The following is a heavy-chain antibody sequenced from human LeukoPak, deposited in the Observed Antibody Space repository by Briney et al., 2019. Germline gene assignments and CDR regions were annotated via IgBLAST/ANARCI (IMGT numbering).Heavy chain of an antibody. D-gene: IGHD5-24*01. J-gene: IGHJ4*02. CDR3: ARAGGYKLDY. CDR2: IYSGGNT. V-gene: IGHV3-53*01. CDR1: DFTFSNYA. Sequence: GGSLSLSCAASDFTFSNYAMSWVRQAPGKGLESVSVIYSGGNTYYADSVKGRFTISRDNSKNTLYLQMNTLRAEDTAVYYCARAGGYKLDYWGQGTLVTVSS.